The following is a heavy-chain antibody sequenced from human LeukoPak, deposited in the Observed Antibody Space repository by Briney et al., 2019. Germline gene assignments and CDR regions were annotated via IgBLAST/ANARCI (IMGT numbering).Heavy chain of an antibody. D-gene: IGHD6-13*01. CDR3: ARRIAAAAAPYYFDY. Sequence: SGGSLRLSCAASGFTFSSYWMHWVRQAPGKGLLWVSRINSDGSSTSYADSVKGRFTISRDNAKNTLYLQMNSLRAEDTAVYYCARRIAAAAAPYYFDYWGQGILVTVSS. CDR2: INSDGSST. J-gene: IGHJ4*02. CDR1: GFTFSSYW. V-gene: IGHV3-74*01.